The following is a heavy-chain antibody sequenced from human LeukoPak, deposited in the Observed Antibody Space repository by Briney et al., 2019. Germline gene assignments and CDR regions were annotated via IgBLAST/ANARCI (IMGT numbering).Heavy chain of an antibody. D-gene: IGHD2-15*01. CDR1: GYTFTSYD. V-gene: IGHV1-8*01. CDR2: MSPNSGNT. J-gene: IGHJ4*02. CDR3: ASSVYCSGGSCYSSFDY. Sequence: ASVKVSCKASGYTFTSYDINWVRRATGQGLEWMGWMSPNSGNTAYAQKFQGRVTMTRNTSISTAYMELSSLRSEDTAVYYCASSVYCSGGSCYSSFDYWGQGTLVTVSS.